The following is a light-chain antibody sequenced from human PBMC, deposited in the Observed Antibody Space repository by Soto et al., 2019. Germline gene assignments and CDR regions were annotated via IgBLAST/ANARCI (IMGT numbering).Light chain of an antibody. CDR3: QQYNNWPLYT. J-gene: IGKJ2*01. V-gene: IGKV3D-15*01. CDR2: GAS. CDR1: QSVSSN. Sequence: EIVMTQSPATLSVSPGEGATLSCRASQSVSSNLAWYQQKPGQAPRLLVSGASTRATGIPARFSGSGSGKEFTLTISSLQSEDFAVYYCQQYNNWPLYTFGQGTKLEIK.